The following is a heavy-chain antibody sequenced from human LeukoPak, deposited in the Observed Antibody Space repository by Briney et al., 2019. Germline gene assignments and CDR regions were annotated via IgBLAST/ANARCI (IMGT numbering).Heavy chain of an antibody. V-gene: IGHV4-31*03. CDR1: GGSVSSFGYY. J-gene: IGHJ3*02. CDR3: ARHRHDYGGNGPLDAFDI. Sequence: SETLSLTCTVSGGSVSSFGYYWRCIRQHPGKGLEWIGYIYYSGSTYYNPSLKSRVTISVDTSKNQFSLKLSSVTASDTAVYYCARHRHDYGGNGPLDAFDIWGQGTMVTVSS. CDR2: IYYSGST. D-gene: IGHD4-23*01.